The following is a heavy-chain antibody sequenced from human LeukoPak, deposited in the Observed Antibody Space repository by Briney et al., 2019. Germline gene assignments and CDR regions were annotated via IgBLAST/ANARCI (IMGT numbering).Heavy chain of an antibody. CDR1: GITFSSYA. CDR3: ARGMVGASLDY. Sequence: GGSLRLSCAASGITFSSYAMHWVRQAPGKGLEWVALISYDGSNEYYADSVKGRFAISRDNSKNTMYLQMNSLRAEDTAVYYCARGMVGASLDYWGQGILVTVSS. V-gene: IGHV3-30*09. D-gene: IGHD1-26*01. J-gene: IGHJ4*02. CDR2: ISYDGSNE.